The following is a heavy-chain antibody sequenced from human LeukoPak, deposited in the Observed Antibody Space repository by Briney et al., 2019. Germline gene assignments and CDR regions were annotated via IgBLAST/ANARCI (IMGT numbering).Heavy chain of an antibody. CDR2: IYPGDSDT. V-gene: IGHV5-51*01. Sequence: GESLKISCKGSGYSFTSYWIGWVRQMPGKGLEWMGIIYPGDSDTRYSPSFQGQVTISADKSISTAYLQWSSLKASDTAMYYCARNELGYGDLVGGGDYWGQGTLVTVSS. D-gene: IGHD4-17*01. CDR1: GYSFTSYW. CDR3: ARNELGYGDLVGGGDY. J-gene: IGHJ4*02.